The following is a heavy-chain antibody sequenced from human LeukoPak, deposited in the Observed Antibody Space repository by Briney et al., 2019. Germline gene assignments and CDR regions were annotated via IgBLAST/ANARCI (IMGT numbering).Heavy chain of an antibody. D-gene: IGHD6-19*01. Sequence: SQTLSLTCTISGGSISSGSYYWSWIRQPAGKGLEWIGRIYTSGSTNYNPSLKSRVTISVDTSKNQFSLKLSSVTAADTAVYYCARDLSGWNPASHYYYMDAWGKGTTVTVSS. CDR1: GGSISSGSYY. J-gene: IGHJ6*03. CDR3: ARDLSGWNPASHYYYMDA. V-gene: IGHV4-61*02. CDR2: IYTSGST.